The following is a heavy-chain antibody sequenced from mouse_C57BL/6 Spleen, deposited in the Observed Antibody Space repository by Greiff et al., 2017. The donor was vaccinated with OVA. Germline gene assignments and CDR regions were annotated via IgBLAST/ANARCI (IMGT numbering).Heavy chain of an antibody. J-gene: IGHJ2*01. CDR1: GYTFTSYW. CDR3: SSAYDGSSGY. D-gene: IGHD1-1*01. V-gene: IGHV1-52*01. Sequence: VQLQQPGAELVRPGSSVKLSCKASGYTFTSYWMHWVKQRPRQGLEWIGNIDPSDSETHYNQKFKDKATLTVDKSSSTAYMQLSSLTSEDSAVYYCSSAYDGSSGYWGQGTTLTVSS. CDR2: IDPSDSET.